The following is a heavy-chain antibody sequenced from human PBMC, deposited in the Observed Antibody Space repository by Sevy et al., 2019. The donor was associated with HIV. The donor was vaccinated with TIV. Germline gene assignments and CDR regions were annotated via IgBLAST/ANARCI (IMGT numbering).Heavy chain of an antibody. CDR2: SSPFTGSP. J-gene: IGHJ6*02. CDR1: GYNFINYG. CDR3: GKCTLWVYDPTNRKCGMDV. Sequence: ASVKVSCKASGYNFINYGISWVRQAPGQGLEWVGGSSPFTGSPNYPQKLRDRVTVTTDTATNTAYMELRNLRSDDTAVYYCGKCTLWVYDPTNRKCGMDVWGQGTTVTVSS. V-gene: IGHV1-18*01. D-gene: IGHD5-12*01.